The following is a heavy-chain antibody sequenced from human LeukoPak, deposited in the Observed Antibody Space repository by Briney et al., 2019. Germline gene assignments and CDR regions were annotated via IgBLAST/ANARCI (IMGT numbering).Heavy chain of an antibody. Sequence: SETLSLTCTVSGGSISSYYWSWIRQPPGKGLEWIGYIYYSGSTNYNPSLKSRVTILVDTSKNQFSLKLSSVTAADTAVYYCARGLYGSGSPYYFDYWGQGTLVTVSS. J-gene: IGHJ4*02. V-gene: IGHV4-59*01. D-gene: IGHD3-10*01. CDR2: IYYSGST. CDR3: ARGLYGSGSPYYFDY. CDR1: GGSISSYY.